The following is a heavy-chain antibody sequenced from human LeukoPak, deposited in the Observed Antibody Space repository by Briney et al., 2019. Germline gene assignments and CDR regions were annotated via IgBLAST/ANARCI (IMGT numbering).Heavy chain of an antibody. CDR3: AKVLSSTWFVDF. J-gene: IGHJ4*02. V-gene: IGHV3-23*01. CDR2: VSLSGGST. Sequence: GGSLRLSCAASGFTFSSYAMSWVRQAPGKGLEWVSAVSLSGGSTYFADSVKGRFTISRDNSKNTLYLQMNRLRADDTAVYYCAKVLSSTWFVDFWGQGTLVTVSS. CDR1: GFTFSSYA. D-gene: IGHD6-13*01.